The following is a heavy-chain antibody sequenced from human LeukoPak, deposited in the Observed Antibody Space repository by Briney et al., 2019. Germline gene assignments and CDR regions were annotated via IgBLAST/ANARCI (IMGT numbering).Heavy chain of an antibody. CDR3: ARGDYYDSSGPNLDY. V-gene: IGHV1-2*02. CDR1: GYTFTGYY. CDR2: INPNSGGT. J-gene: IGHJ4*02. Sequence: ASVKVSCKASGYTFTGYYMHWVRQAPGQGLEWMGWINPNSGGTNYAQKFQGRVTMTSDTSISTAYMELSRLRSDDTAVYYCARGDYYDSSGPNLDYWGQGTLVTVSS. D-gene: IGHD3-22*01.